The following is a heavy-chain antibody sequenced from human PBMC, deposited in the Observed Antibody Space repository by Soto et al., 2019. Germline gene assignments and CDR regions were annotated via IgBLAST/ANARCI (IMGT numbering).Heavy chain of an antibody. Sequence: QVQLVESGGGVVQPGRSLILSCAASGFSLSNCGMHWVRQAPGKGLEWVAMISYDGSQEHFIDSVKGRFTISRDNSKNTQYLQMNSLRPEDTAVYYCAKDLYNSGWYNYFDPWGQGTLVTVSS. CDR1: GFSLSNCG. D-gene: IGHD6-19*01. CDR2: ISYDGSQE. V-gene: IGHV3-30*18. CDR3: AKDLYNSGWYNYFDP. J-gene: IGHJ5*02.